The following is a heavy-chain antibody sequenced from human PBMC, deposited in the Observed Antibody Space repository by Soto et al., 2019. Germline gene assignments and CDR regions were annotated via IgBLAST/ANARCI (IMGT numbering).Heavy chain of an antibody. CDR2: IRSKFYGGTT. V-gene: IGHV3-49*03. CDR1: GFRLGDYA. CDR3: TRWTESYSDY. J-gene: IGHJ4*02. Sequence: HPGGSLRLSCAPSGFRLGDYALSWFRQAPGQGLEWVAFIRSKFYGGTTEYAASVEGRFIISGDDSKNIAYLQMNSLKTEDTAVYYCTRWTESYSDYWGQGTMVTVSS.